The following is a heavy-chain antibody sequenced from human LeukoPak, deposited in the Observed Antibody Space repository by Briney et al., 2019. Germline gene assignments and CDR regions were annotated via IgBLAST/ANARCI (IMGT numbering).Heavy chain of an antibody. D-gene: IGHD3-10*01. CDR3: TLPWGSGSYYDY. CDR2: IKSKTDGGTT. J-gene: IGHJ4*02. Sequence: NTGGSLRLSCAASGFTFSNAWLNWVRQAPGKGLEWVGHIKSKTDGGTTDYAAPVEGGFTISRDDSKNTLFLQMNSLKTEDTAVYYCTLPWGSGSYYDYWGQGTLVTVFS. V-gene: IGHV3-15*01. CDR1: GFTFSNAW.